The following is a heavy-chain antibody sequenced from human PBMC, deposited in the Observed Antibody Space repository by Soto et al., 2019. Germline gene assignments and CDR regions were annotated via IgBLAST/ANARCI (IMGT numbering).Heavy chain of an antibody. CDR1: GFIVSSNY. V-gene: IGHV3-66*01. Sequence: PGGSLRLSCAASGFIVSSNYMSWVRQAPGKGLEWVSVIYSGGSTYYADSVKGRFAISRDNSKNTLYLQMNSLRAEDTAVYYCARTYGGNSFFDPWGQGTLVTVSS. CDR3: ARTYGGNSFFDP. J-gene: IGHJ5*02. D-gene: IGHD4-17*01. CDR2: IYSGGST.